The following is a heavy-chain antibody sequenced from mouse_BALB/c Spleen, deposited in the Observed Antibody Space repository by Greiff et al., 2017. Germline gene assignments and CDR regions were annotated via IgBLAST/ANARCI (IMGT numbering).Heavy chain of an antibody. J-gene: IGHJ3*01. Sequence: EVQRVESGGGLVKPGGSLKLSCAASGFALSSYDMSWVRQTPEKRLEWVAYISSGGGSTYYPDTVKGRFTISRDNAKNTLYLQMSSLKSEDTAMYYCARHRGGNYLFAYWGQGTLVTVSA. CDR1: GFALSSYD. CDR3: ARHRGGNYLFAY. V-gene: IGHV5-12-1*01. D-gene: IGHD2-1*01. CDR2: ISSGGGST.